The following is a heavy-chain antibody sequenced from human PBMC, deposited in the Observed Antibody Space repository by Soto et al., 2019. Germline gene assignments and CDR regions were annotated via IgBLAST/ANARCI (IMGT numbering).Heavy chain of an antibody. CDR1: GFTFSSYS. D-gene: IGHD4-17*01. J-gene: IGHJ4*02. Sequence: EVQLVESGGGLVQPGGSLRLSCAASGFTFSSYSMNWVRQAPGKGLEWVSYISSSSSTIYYADSVKGRFTISRDNAKNSRYLQMNSLRAEDTAVYYCSRGGGLDYGDSTRSRFAAKRSGYYFDYWGQGTLVTVSS. CDR2: ISSSSSTI. CDR3: SRGGGLDYGDSTRSRFAAKRSGYYFDY. V-gene: IGHV3-48*01.